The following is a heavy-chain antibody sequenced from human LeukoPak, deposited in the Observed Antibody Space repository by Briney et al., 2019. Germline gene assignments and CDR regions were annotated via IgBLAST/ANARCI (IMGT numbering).Heavy chain of an antibody. V-gene: IGHV3-23*01. CDR3: AKYDWQPREDYYYYYMDV. J-gene: IGHJ6*03. Sequence: GGSLRLSCAASGFTFSSYAMSWVRQAPGKGLEWVSAISGSGGSTYYADSVKGRFTTSRDNSKNTLYLQMNSLRAEDTAVYYCAKYDWQPREDYYYYYMDVWGKGTTVTVSS. CDR2: ISGSGGST. CDR1: GFTFSSYA. D-gene: IGHD3-16*01.